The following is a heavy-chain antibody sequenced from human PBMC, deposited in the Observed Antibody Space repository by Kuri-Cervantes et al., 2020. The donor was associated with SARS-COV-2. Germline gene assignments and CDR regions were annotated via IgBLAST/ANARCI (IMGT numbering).Heavy chain of an antibody. CDR1: GFTFSSYS. CDR3: AKVRSGDYMDSFDF. CDR2: ISSSSSYI. Sequence: GESLKISCAASGFTFSSYSMNWVRQAPGKGLEWVSSISSSSSYIYYADSVKGRFTISRDNAKNSLYLQMNSLRPEDTALYYCAKVRSGDYMDSFDFWGQGTLVTVSS. J-gene: IGHJ4*02. V-gene: IGHV3-21*04. D-gene: IGHD4-11*01.